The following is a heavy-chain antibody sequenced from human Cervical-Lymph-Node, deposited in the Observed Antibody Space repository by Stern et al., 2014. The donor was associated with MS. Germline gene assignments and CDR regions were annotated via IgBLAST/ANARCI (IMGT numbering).Heavy chain of an antibody. CDR1: GGSLNGYY. CDR3: ARSGVAVRDFDY. V-gene: IGHV4-34*01. Sequence: QVQLQQWGAGLLKPSETLSLTCAVSGGSLNGYYWSWIRQTPGTGLEWLGEIYDRGSTDSNPSLKSRLTMSLDTSTNHFSLKRASVTAADTAVYYCARSGVAVRDFDYWGQGTLVAVSS. CDR2: IYDRGST. D-gene: IGHD6-19*01. J-gene: IGHJ4*02.